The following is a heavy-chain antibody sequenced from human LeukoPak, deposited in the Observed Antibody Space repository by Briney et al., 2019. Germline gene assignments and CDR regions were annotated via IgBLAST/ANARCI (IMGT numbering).Heavy chain of an antibody. CDR1: GYTFTDYY. Sequence: ASVKVSCKASGYTFTDYYMHWVRQAPGQGLEWMGWINPNTGGTDYAQKFQGRVTMTRDTSINTADMEVSRLRSDDTAVYYCARVSSGWYAYYYYYMDVWGKGTTVTVSS. J-gene: IGHJ6*03. V-gene: IGHV1-2*02. CDR3: ARVSSGWYAYYYYYMDV. D-gene: IGHD6-19*01. CDR2: INPNTGGT.